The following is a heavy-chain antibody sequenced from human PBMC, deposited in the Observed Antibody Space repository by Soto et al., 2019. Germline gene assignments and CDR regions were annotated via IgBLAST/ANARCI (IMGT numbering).Heavy chain of an antibody. D-gene: IGHD3-22*01. J-gene: IGHJ6*02. CDR3: ASSDSSGYHYYYGMDV. CDR1: GYSFTSYW. CDR2: IYPGDSDT. Sequence: ESLKISCKGSGYSFTSYWIGWVRQMPGKGLEWMGIIYPGDSDTRYSPSFQGQVTISADKSISTAYLQWSSLKASDTAMYYCASSDSSGYHYYYGMDVWGQGTTVTVSS. V-gene: IGHV5-51*01.